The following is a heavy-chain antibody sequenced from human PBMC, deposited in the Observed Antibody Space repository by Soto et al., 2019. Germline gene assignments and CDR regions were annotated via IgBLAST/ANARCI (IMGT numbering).Heavy chain of an antibody. CDR3: AKNPDYDILTGYYGVYFDY. J-gene: IGHJ4*02. CDR2: ISGSGGST. Sequence: EVQLLESGGGLVQPGGSLRLSCAASGFTFSSYAMSWVRQAPGKGLEWVSAISGSGGSTYYADSVKGRFTISRDNSKNTLYLQMNSLRAEDTAVYYCAKNPDYDILTGYYGVYFDYWCQGTLVTVSS. V-gene: IGHV3-23*01. CDR1: GFTFSSYA. D-gene: IGHD3-9*01.